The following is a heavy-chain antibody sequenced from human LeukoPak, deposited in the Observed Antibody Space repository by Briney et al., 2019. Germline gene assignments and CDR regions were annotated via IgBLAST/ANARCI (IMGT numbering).Heavy chain of an antibody. Sequence: ASVTVSCKASGYTFTSYGISWVRQAPGQGLEWMGWISAYNGNTNYAQKLQGRVTMTTDTSTSTAYMELRSLRSDDTAVYYCARDPANSGSYLTSDYWGQGTLVTVSS. J-gene: IGHJ4*02. V-gene: IGHV1-18*01. D-gene: IGHD1-26*01. CDR2: ISAYNGNT. CDR3: ARDPANSGSYLTSDY. CDR1: GYTFTSYG.